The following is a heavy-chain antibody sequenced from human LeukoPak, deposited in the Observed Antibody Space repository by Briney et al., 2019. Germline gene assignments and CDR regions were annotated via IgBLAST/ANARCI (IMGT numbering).Heavy chain of an antibody. J-gene: IGHJ4*02. CDR3: ASNYYDSSGYYSDFDY. CDR2: INHSGST. D-gene: IGHD3-22*01. V-gene: IGHV4-34*01. CDR1: GGSFSGYY. Sequence: SETLSLTCAVYGGSFSGYYWSWIRQPPGKGLEWIGEINHSGSTNYNPSLKSRVTISVDTSKNQFSLKLSSVTAADTAVYYCASNYYDSSGYYSDFDYWGQGTLVTVSS.